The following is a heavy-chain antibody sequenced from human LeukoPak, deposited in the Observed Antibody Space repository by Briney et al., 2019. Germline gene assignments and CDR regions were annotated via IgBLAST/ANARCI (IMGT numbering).Heavy chain of an antibody. CDR3: ARGGPGSGGYYINWFDS. CDR1: GGSISSSSYY. CDR2: IYYSGST. D-gene: IGHD3-22*01. V-gene: IGHV4-39*07. Sequence: SETLSLTCTVSGGSISSSSYYWGWIRQPPGKGLEWIGSIYYSGSTYYNPSLKSRVTMSVDTSKNQFSLNLSSVTAADTAVYYCARGGPGSGGYYINWFDSWGQGTQVTVSS. J-gene: IGHJ5*01.